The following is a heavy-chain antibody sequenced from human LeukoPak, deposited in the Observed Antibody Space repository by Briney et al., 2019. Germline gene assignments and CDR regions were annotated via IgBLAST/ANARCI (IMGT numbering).Heavy chain of an antibody. D-gene: IGHD2-2*01. CDR3: ARGRRGDCSSTSCYLDY. CDR1: GFTFSSYYW. J-gene: IGHJ4*02. CDR2: IKSDEITT. Sequence: PGGSLRLSCAASGFTFSSYYWMHWVRQAPGKGLVWVSRIKSDEITTNYADSVKGRFTISRDNAKNTLYLQMNSLRAEDTAVYYCARGRRGDCSSTSCYLDYWGQGTLVTVSS. V-gene: IGHV3-74*01.